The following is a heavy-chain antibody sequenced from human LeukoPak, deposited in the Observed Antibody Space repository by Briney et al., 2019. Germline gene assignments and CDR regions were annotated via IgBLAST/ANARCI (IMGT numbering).Heavy chain of an antibody. J-gene: IGHJ4*02. CDR2: ISGSGSGT. Sequence: PGGSLRLSCAASGFTFSNYWMSWVRQAPGKGLEWVSGISGSGSGTYYAHSVKGRFTIFRDNSKNTLYLQMNSLRAEDTAVYYCAKGTVITMDPNFDYWGQGTLVTVSS. V-gene: IGHV3-23*01. CDR3: AKGTVITMDPNFDY. CDR1: GFTFSNYW. D-gene: IGHD3-10*01.